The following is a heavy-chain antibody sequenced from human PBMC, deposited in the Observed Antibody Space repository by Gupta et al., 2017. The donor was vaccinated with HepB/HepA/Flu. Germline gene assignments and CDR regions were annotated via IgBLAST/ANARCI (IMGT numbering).Heavy chain of an antibody. Sequence: QVQLQQWGAGLLKPSETLSLTCAVYGGSFSGYYWSWIRQPPGKGLEWIGEINNSGSTNYNPSLKSRVTISVDTSKNQFSLKLSSVTAAETAVYYCARGRTNSSASVIYYFDYWGQGTLVTVSS. CDR1: GGSFSGYY. CDR3: ARGRTNSSASVIYYFDY. D-gene: IGHD6-6*01. V-gene: IGHV4-34*01. J-gene: IGHJ4*02. CDR2: INNSGST.